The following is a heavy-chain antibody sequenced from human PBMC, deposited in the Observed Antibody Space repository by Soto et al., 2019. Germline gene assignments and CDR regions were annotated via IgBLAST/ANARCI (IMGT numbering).Heavy chain of an antibody. CDR2: INPGNGYT. CDR1: GYSFTNYA. Sequence: ASVKVSCKASGYSFTNYAMHWVRQAPGQRLEYMGWINPGNGYTTYSQKFQGRVTFTRDTSASTAYMELSSLRSDDTAVYYCARDFFVVVEAASLPDCWGQGTLVTVPQ. D-gene: IGHD2-15*01. CDR3: ARDFFVVVEAASLPDC. V-gene: IGHV1-3*01. J-gene: IGHJ4*02.